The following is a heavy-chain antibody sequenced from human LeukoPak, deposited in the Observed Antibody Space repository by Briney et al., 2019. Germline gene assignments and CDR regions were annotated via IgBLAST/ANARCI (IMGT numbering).Heavy chain of an antibody. CDR2: INPNSGGT. Sequence: ASVKVSCKASGYTFTGYYMHWVRQAPGQGLEWMGWINPNSGGTNYAQKFQGRVTMTRDTSISTAYMELSRLRSDDTAVYYCARDERGVSSGYVHWGQGTLVTVSS. V-gene: IGHV1-2*02. CDR1: GYTFTGYY. D-gene: IGHD3-22*01. J-gene: IGHJ4*02. CDR3: ARDERGVSSGYVH.